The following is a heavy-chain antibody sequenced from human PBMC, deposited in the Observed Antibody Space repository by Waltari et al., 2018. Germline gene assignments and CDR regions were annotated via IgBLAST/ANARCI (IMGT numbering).Heavy chain of an antibody. CDR2: ITGRSGGT. CDR1: GFTFTNYY. D-gene: IGHD3-16*01. J-gene: IGHJ4*02. CDR3: AREDLSVGMIGDY. V-gene: IGHV1-46*01. Sequence: QVQLVQSGAEVKKPGASVKVSCKASGFTFTNYYFHWVRQAPGQGLEWLGMITGRSGGTTYAQKFQDRLTMTRDTSTSTVYMQLKRLRSEDTADYFCAREDLSVGMIGDYWGLGTRITVS.